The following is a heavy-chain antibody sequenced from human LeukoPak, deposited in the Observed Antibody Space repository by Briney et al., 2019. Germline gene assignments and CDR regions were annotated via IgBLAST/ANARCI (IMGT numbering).Heavy chain of an antibody. CDR1: GFTFSTYA. D-gene: IGHD1-20*01. CDR3: AKAASGNWNDVSDY. V-gene: IGHV3-23*01. CDR2: ISGRGVST. J-gene: IGHJ4*02. Sequence: GGSLILSCAASGFTFSTYAMSWVRQAPGKGLEWVSAISGRGVSTSYADSVRGRFTISRDNSKNTLYLQMNSLRAEDTAVYYCAKAASGNWNDVSDYWGQGTLVTVSS.